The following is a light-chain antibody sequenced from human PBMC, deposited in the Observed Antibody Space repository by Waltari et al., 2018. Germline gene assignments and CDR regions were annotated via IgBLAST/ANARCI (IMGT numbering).Light chain of an antibody. CDR2: GKN. V-gene: IGLV3-19*01. CDR3: NSRDSSGNPPEV. CDR1: SLRSYY. Sequence: SSELTQDPAVSVALGQTVRITCQGDSLRSYYASWYQQKPGQAPVLVIYGKNNRPSGIPDRFSGSSSGNAASLTITGAQAEDEADYYGNSRDSSGNPPEVFGGGTKLTVL. J-gene: IGLJ2*01.